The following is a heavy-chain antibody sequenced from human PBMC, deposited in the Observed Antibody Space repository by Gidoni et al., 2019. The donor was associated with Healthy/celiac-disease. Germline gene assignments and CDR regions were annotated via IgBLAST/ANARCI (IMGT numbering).Heavy chain of an antibody. J-gene: IGHJ2*01. CDR1: GFTFSNAW. D-gene: IGHD3-10*01. CDR2: IKSKTDGGTT. V-gene: IGHV3-15*01. Sequence: EVQLVESGGGLVKPGGSLRLSCAASGFTFSNAWMSWVRQAPGKGLEWVGRIKSKTDGGTTDYAAPVKGRFTISRDDSKNTLYLQMNSLKPEDTAVYYCTTDLVVRGVPPYWYFDLWGRGTLVTVSS. CDR3: TTDLVVRGVPPYWYFDL.